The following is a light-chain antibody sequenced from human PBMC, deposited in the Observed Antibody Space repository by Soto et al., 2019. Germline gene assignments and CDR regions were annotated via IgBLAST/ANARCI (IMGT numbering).Light chain of an antibody. CDR1: QGIRNE. J-gene: IGKJ1*01. CDR2: AAS. V-gene: IGKV1-17*01. CDR3: QPYNSYSRT. Sequence: IQMTQSPSSLSASVVDRVTITCLASQGIRNELSWFQQRPGNAPTLLISAASRLQSGVPSRFSGSGSETEFTLTISSLQPDDSATYYCQPYNSYSRTFGQGTKVDI.